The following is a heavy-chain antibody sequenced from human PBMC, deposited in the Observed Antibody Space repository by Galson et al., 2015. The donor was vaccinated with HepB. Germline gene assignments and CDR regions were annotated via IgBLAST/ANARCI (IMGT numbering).Heavy chain of an antibody. D-gene: IGHD5-18*01. J-gene: IGHJ4*02. V-gene: IGHV3-48*03. Sequence: SLRLSCAASGFIFSSYEMNWVRQAPGKGLEWVSHITNSGSNKYYADSVKGRFTISRDNAKNSLFLQMNSVRAEDTAVYYCARGRKYSYGTLAYYFDYWGQGTLVTVSS. CDR1: GFIFSSYE. CDR3: ARGRKYSYGTLAYYFDY. CDR2: ITNSGSNK.